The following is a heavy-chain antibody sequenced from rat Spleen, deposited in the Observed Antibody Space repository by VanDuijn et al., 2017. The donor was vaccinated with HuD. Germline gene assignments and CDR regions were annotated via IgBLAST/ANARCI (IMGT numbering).Heavy chain of an antibody. D-gene: IGHD1-1*01. CDR3: AIITTVGYYFDY. CDR2: IKAKSNNYAT. CDR1: GFTFSTAW. J-gene: IGHJ2*01. Sequence: EVQVLASGGGLVQPGNSLKLSCATSGFTFSTAWMYWYRQFPEKRLEWVARIKAKSNNYATDYTESVKGRFTISRDDSKSSIYLQMNNLKEEDTAIYYCAIITTVGYYFDYWGQGVMVTVSS. V-gene: IGHV6-6*01.